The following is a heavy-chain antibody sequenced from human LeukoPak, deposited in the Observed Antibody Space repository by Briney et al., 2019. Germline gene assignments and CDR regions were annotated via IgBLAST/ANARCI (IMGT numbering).Heavy chain of an antibody. CDR2: IVGSGDKT. CDR1: GITFSNYA. CDR3: ANDLPGRVWFDC. J-gene: IGHJ4*02. Sequence: GGSLRLSCAASGITFSNYAMSWVRQAPGKGLEWVASIVGSGDKTYYADPVKRRFTISRDNSKNTLYLLMNSLRAEDTAVYHCANDLPGRVWFDCWGQGTLVTVSS. V-gene: IGHV3-23*01. D-gene: IGHD3-16*01.